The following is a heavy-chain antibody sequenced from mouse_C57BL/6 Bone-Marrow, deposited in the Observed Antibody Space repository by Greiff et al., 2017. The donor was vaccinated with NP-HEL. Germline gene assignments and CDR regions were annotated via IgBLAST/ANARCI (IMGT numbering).Heavy chain of an antibody. D-gene: IGHD2-4*01. Sequence: QVQLQPPGAELVKPGASVKLSCKASGYTFTSYWMHWVKQRPGQGLEWIGMIHPNSGSTNYNEKFKSKATLTVDKSSSTAYMQLSSLTSEDSAVYYCASMITTRRYYFDYWGQGTTLTVSS. J-gene: IGHJ2*01. CDR2: IHPNSGST. CDR1: GYTFTSYW. CDR3: ASMITTRRYYFDY. V-gene: IGHV1-64*01.